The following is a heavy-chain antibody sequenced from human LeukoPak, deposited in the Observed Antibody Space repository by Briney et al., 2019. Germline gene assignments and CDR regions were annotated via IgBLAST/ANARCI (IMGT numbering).Heavy chain of an antibody. CDR2: ICHSGST. J-gene: IGHJ4*02. Sequence: SETLSLTCAVSGYSISSGYYWGWIRQPPGKGLEWIGSICHSGSTYYNPSLKSRVTISVDTSKNQFSLKLSSVTAADTAVYYCARVLAGYSGYVDYWGQGTLVTVSS. D-gene: IGHD1-26*01. CDR3: ARVLAGYSGYVDY. V-gene: IGHV4-38-2*01. CDR1: GYSISSGYY.